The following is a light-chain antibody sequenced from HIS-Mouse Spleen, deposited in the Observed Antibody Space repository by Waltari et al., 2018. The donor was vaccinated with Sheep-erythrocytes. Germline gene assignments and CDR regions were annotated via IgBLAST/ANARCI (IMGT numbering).Light chain of an antibody. CDR2: EVS. CDR3: SSYAGSNNVV. Sequence: QSALTQPPSASGSPGQSVTISCPGPSSDVGGYNSVSWYQQHPGKAPKLMIYEVSKRPSGVPDRFSGSKSGNTASLTVSGLQAEDEADYYCSSYAGSNNVVFGGGTKLTVL. CDR1: SSDVGGYNS. V-gene: IGLV2-8*01. J-gene: IGLJ2*01.